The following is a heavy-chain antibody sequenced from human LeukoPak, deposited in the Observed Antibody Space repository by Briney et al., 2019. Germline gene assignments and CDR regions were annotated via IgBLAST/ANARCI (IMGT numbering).Heavy chain of an antibody. D-gene: IGHD6-13*01. J-gene: IGHJ5*02. V-gene: IGHV4-38-2*02. CDR1: GYSISSGYY. CDR2: IYASGST. CDR3: ARKGIAAAGRGYNWFDP. Sequence: SETLSLTCTVSGYSISSGYYWGWIRQPPGKGLEWIGSIYASGSTYYNPSLKSRVTISVDTSKNQFSLKLSSVTAADTAVYYCARKGIAAAGRGYNWFDPWGQGTLVTVSS.